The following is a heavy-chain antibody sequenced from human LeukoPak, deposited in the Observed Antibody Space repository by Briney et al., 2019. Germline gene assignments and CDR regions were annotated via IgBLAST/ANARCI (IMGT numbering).Heavy chain of an antibody. CDR1: GGSISSSTYY. D-gene: IGHD6-13*01. CDR2: IYYSGST. J-gene: IGHJ4*02. CDR3: ATAGYSSSWYEYYFDY. Sequence: SETLSLTCTVSGGSISSSTYYWGWIRQPPGKGLEWIGSIYYSGSTYYNPSLKSRVTISVDTSKNQFSLKLSSVTAADTAVYYCATAGYSSSWYEYYFDYWGQGTLVTVSS. V-gene: IGHV4-39*01.